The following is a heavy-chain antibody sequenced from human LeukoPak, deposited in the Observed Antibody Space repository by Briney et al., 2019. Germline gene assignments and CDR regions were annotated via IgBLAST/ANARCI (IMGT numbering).Heavy chain of an antibody. CDR3: VKGKGYCSGGSCY. Sequence: GGSLRLSCSASGFTFSSYAMHWVRQAPGKGLEYVSAISSNGGSTYYADSVKGRFTISRDNSKNTLYLQMSSLRAEDTAVYYCVKGKGYCSGGSCYWGQGTLATVSS. D-gene: IGHD2-15*01. CDR2: ISSNGGST. V-gene: IGHV3-64D*09. CDR1: GFTFSSYA. J-gene: IGHJ4*02.